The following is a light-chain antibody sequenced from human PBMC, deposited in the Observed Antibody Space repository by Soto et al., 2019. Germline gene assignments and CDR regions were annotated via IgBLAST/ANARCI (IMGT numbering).Light chain of an antibody. Sequence: EIVLTQSPATLSLSPGERATLSCRASQSVSSYLAWYQQKPGQAPRLLIYDASNRATGIPARFSGSGSGTDCTLTISSLEPEDFAVYYCQQRSNWPPMYTFCQGTKLKIK. CDR2: DAS. J-gene: IGKJ2*01. V-gene: IGKV3-11*01. CDR1: QSVSSY. CDR3: QQRSNWPPMYT.